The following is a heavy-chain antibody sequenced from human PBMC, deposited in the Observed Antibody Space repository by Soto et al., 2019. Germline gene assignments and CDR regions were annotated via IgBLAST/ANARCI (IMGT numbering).Heavy chain of an antibody. J-gene: IGHJ6*03. D-gene: IGHD4-17*01. CDR3: ARDGSTVTTFYYYYMDV. CDR1: GFTFSSYW. Sequence: EVQLVESGGGLVQPGGSLRLSCAASGFTFSSYWMHWVRQAPGKGLVWVSRINSDGSITSYADSVKGRFTISRDNAKNTLYLQMNSLRAEDTAVYYCARDGSTVTTFYYYYMDVWGKGTTVTVSS. V-gene: IGHV3-74*01. CDR2: INSDGSIT.